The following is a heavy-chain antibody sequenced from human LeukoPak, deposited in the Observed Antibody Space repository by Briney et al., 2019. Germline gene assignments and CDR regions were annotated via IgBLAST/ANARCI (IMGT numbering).Heavy chain of an antibody. CDR2: ISYSGST. CDR1: GGSISSHY. J-gene: IGHJ4*02. Sequence: SETLSLTCTVSGGSISSHYWSWIRQPPGKGLEWIGYISYSGSTKYNPSLKRRVTISVDTSKNQFSLKLSSVTAADTAVYYCASGSYYFDYWGQGTLVTVSS. V-gene: IGHV4-59*11. D-gene: IGHD1-26*01. CDR3: ASGSYYFDY.